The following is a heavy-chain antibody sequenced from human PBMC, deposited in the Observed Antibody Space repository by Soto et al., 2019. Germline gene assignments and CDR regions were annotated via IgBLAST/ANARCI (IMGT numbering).Heavy chain of an antibody. CDR1: GGSISSGDYY. V-gene: IGHV4-30-4*01. D-gene: IGHD6-13*01. Sequence: KTSETLSLTCTVSGGSISSGDYYWGWIRQPPGKGLEWIGYIYYSGSTYYNPSLKSRVTISVDTSKNQFSLKLSSVTAADTAVYYCARVPSAGSWFGTPKNWFDPWGQGTLVTVSS. CDR3: ARVPSAGSWFGTPKNWFDP. CDR2: IYYSGST. J-gene: IGHJ5*02.